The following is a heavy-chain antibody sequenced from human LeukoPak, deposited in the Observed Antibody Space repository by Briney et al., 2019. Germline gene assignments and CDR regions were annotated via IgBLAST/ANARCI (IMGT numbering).Heavy chain of an antibody. D-gene: IGHD4-11*01. CDR3: ARVGYSNPNWFDP. CDR1: GGSISSGGYS. CDR2: IYHSGST. V-gene: IGHV4-30-2*01. J-gene: IGHJ5*02. Sequence: SETLSLTCAVSGGSISSGGYSWSWIRQPPGKGLEWIGYIYHSGSTYYNPSLKSRVTISVDRSKNQFSLKLSSVTAADTAVYYCARVGYSNPNWFDPWGQGTLVTVFS.